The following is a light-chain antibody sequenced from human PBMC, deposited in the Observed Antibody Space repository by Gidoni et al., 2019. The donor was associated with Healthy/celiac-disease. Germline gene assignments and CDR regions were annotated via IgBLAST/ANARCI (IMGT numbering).Light chain of an antibody. CDR3: QVWDSSSDHVV. CDR1: NIGSKS. V-gene: IGLV3-21*03. CDR2: DDS. J-gene: IGLJ2*01. Sequence: SYVLPQPPSVSLPQGKTGRITCGGNNIGSKSVHWYQQRPGQAPVLGVYDDSDRPSGIPERCSGSNSGNTATLTISLVESGDEADYYCQVWDSSSDHVVFGGGTKLTVL.